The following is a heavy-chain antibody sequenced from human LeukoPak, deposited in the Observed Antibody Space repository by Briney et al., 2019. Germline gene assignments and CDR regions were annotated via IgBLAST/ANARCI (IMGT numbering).Heavy chain of an antibody. Sequence: SETLSPTCTVSGGSISSYYWSWIRQPPGKGLEWIGYIYYSGSPNYNPSLKSRVTISVDTSENQISLKLSSVTAADTAVYYCARMGAIGGASANPDYWGQGTLVTVSS. J-gene: IGHJ4*02. D-gene: IGHD2-21*01. V-gene: IGHV4-59*01. CDR2: IYYSGSP. CDR1: GGSISSYY. CDR3: ARMGAIGGASANPDY.